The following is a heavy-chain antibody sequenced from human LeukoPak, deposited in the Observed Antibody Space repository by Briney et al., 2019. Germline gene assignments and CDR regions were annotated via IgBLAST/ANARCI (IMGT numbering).Heavy chain of an antibody. Sequence: PGGSLRLSCAASGFTFSSYGMHWVRQAPGKGLEWVSYISSSSSSIYYADSVKGRFTISRDNARNSLYLQMNSLRAEDTAVYYCARLSFYDGGVGYWGQGTLVTVSS. CDR3: ARLSFYDGGVGY. V-gene: IGHV3-48*01. CDR1: GFTFSSYG. D-gene: IGHD2/OR15-2a*01. J-gene: IGHJ4*02. CDR2: ISSSSSSI.